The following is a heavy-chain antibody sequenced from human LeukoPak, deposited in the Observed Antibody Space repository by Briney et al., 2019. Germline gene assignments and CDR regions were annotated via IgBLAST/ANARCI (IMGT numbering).Heavy chain of an antibody. CDR1: GGSISSYY. Sequence: RSSETLSLTCTVSGGSISSYYWSWIRQPPGKGLEWIGRIYTSGSTNYNPSLKSRVTISVDTSKNQFSLKLSSVTAADTAVYYCARDRGGYEYYYYYYMDVWGKGTTVTISS. CDR2: IYTSGST. D-gene: IGHD5-12*01. V-gene: IGHV4-4*08. CDR3: ARDRGGYEYYYYYYMDV. J-gene: IGHJ6*03.